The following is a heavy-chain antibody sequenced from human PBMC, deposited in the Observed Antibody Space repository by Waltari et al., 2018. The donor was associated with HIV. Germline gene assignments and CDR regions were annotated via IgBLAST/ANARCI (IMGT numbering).Heavy chain of an antibody. CDR2: IYYSGST. CDR3: ARRGAGDTIFGRLSGWFDP. V-gene: IGHV4-39*01. Sequence: QLQLQESGPGLGKPSETLSLTCTVSGGSISSSSYYWGWIRQPPGKGLEWIGSIYYSGSTYYNPSLKSRVTISVDTSKNQFSLKLSSVTDADTAVYYCARRGAGDTIFGRLSGWFDPWGQGTLVTVSS. J-gene: IGHJ5*02. CDR1: GGSISSSSYY. D-gene: IGHD3-3*01.